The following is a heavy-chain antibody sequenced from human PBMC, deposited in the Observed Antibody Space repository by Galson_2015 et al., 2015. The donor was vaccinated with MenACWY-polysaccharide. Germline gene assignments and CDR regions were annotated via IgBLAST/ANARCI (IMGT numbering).Heavy chain of an antibody. J-gene: IGHJ5*02. V-gene: IGHV3-33*01. CDR2: IWNDGNNK. D-gene: IGHD1-1*01. CDR1: GFTFGNYG. Sequence: SLRLSCAASGFTFGNYGMHWVRQAPGKGLEWVALIWNDGNNKNYVDSVKGRFTISRDNSRNTLYLQMNSPRAEDTAVYYCARGVQLERKGRGDWFDPWGQGTLVTVSS. CDR3: ARGVQLERKGRGDWFDP.